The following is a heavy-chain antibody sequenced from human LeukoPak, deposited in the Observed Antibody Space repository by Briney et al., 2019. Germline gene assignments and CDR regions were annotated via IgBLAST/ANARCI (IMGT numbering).Heavy chain of an antibody. V-gene: IGHV3-43*01. J-gene: IGHJ4*02. Sequence: GGSLRLSCAASGFTFDDYTMHWVRQAPGKGLEWVSLISWDGGSTYYADSVKGRFTTSRDNSKNSLYLQMNSLRTEDTALYYCARWVGDYYFDYWGQGTLVTVSS. CDR2: ISWDGGST. CDR1: GFTFDDYT. D-gene: IGHD2-15*01. CDR3: ARWVGDYYFDY.